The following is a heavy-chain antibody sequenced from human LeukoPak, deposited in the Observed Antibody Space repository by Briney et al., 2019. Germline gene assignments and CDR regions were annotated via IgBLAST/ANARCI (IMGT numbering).Heavy chain of an antibody. Sequence: GGSLRLSYAPSGFTFSSYAMSWVRQAPGKGLEWVAVISGGGSGTYYADSVRGRFTISRDNSKNTLYLQMNSLRAEDTAVYYCAKDRSSSGWRFDYWGQGTLVTVSS. CDR2: ISGGGSGT. CDR1: GFTFSSYA. J-gene: IGHJ4*02. D-gene: IGHD6-19*01. V-gene: IGHV3-23*01. CDR3: AKDRSSSGWRFDY.